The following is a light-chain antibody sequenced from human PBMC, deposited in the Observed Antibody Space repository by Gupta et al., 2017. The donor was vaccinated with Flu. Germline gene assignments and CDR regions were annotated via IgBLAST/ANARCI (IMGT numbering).Light chain of an antibody. CDR3: QQYGGSSMYT. CDR1: QSVSSSTY. Sequence: LSLSPGERATLSCRASQSVSSSTYLAWYQQKPGQAPRLLIYGASSRATGIPDRFSGSGYGTDFTLTISRREPEDFAVYYCQQYGGSSMYTFGQGTKMEIK. CDR2: GAS. J-gene: IGKJ2*01. V-gene: IGKV3-20*01.